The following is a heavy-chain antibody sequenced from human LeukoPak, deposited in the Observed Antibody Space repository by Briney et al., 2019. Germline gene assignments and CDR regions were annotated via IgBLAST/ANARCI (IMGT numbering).Heavy chain of an antibody. CDR1: GYSFTSYW. J-gene: IGHJ6*03. Sequence: GESLKISCKGSGYSFTSYWIGWVRQMPGKGLEWMGIIYPGDSDTRYSPSFQGQVTISADKSISTAYLQWSSLKASDTAMYYCARRGIVATITDYYRDVWGKGTTVSVSS. CDR2: IYPGDSDT. D-gene: IGHD5-12*01. V-gene: IGHV5-51*01. CDR3: ARRGIVATITDYYRDV.